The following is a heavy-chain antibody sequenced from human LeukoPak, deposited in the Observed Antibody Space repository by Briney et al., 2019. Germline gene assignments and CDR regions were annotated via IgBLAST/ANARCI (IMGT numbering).Heavy chain of an antibody. CDR1: GFTFSSYS. Sequence: GSLRLSCAASGFTFSSYSMNRVRQPPGKGLEWIGEINHSGSTNYNPSLKSRVTISVDTSKNQFSLKLSSVTAADTAVYYCARGSSGYFQHWGQGTLVTVSS. CDR2: INHSGST. CDR3: ARGSSGYFQH. J-gene: IGHJ1*01. V-gene: IGHV4-34*01.